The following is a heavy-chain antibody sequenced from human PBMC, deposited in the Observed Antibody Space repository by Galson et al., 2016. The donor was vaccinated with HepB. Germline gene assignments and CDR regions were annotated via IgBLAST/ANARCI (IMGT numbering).Heavy chain of an antibody. Sequence: SVKVSCKASGYNFHSYGFSWVRQAPGQGLEWMGWISGWNGNTNYAQKFQDRVTMTTDTFTSTAFMELSSLTSDDTAVYYCARDNPVARGENYFDSWGQGTLVTVSS. V-gene: IGHV1-18*01. CDR3: ARDNPVARGENYFDS. D-gene: IGHD3-10*01. CDR2: ISGWNGNT. CDR1: GYNFHSYG. J-gene: IGHJ4*02.